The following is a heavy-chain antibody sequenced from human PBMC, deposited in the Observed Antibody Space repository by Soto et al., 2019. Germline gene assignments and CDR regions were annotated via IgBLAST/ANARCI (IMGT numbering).Heavy chain of an antibody. Sequence: GGSLRLSCAASGFTFSSYSMSWVRQAPGKGLEWVSGFRTGADDGTTYYADSVKGRFTISRDISRNTLFLQMNSLRAEDTAIYYCAKKVNSGPGSQYFDYWGQGALVTVSS. CDR2: FRTGADDGTT. CDR3: AKKVNSGPGSQYFDY. J-gene: IGHJ4*02. CDR1: GFTFSSYS. V-gene: IGHV3-23*01. D-gene: IGHD3-10*01.